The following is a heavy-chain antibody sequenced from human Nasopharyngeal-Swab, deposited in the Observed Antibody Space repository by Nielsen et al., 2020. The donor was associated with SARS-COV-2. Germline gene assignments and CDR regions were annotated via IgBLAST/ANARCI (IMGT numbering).Heavy chain of an antibody. CDR3: ARDNYDYVWGSYRRFDY. J-gene: IGHJ4*02. V-gene: IGHV1-69*01. D-gene: IGHD3-16*02. CDR2: IIPIFGTA. Sequence: WVRQAPGQGLEWMGGIIPIFGTANYAQKFQGRVTITADESTSTAYVELSSLRSEDTAVYYCARDNYDYVWGSYRRFDYWGQGTLVTVSS.